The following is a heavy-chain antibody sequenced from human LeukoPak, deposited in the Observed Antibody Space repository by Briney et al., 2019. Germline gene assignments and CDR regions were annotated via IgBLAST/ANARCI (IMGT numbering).Heavy chain of an antibody. CDR3: ATYQTGGYCSGGSCYSHLYYFDY. CDR2: IIPIFGTA. D-gene: IGHD2-15*01. V-gene: IGHV1-69*05. J-gene: IGHJ4*02. Sequence: GASVKVSCKASGGTFSSYAISWVRQAPGQGLEWMGGIIPIFGTANYAQKFQGRVTITTDESTSTAYMELSSLRSEDTAVYYCATYQTGGYCSGGSCYSHLYYFDYWGQGTLVTVSS. CDR1: GGTFSSYA.